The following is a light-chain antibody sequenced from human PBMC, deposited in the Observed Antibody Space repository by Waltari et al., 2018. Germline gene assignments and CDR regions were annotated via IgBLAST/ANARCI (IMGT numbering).Light chain of an antibody. CDR3: QQRSDWPPH. Sequence: EIVLTQSPATLSLSPGERATLSCRASQSVSSYLGWYQQTPGQAPRLLIYDASNRATGIPARFSGSGSGTDFTLTISSLEPEEFAVYYCQQRSDWPPHFGQGTRLEMK. CDR2: DAS. V-gene: IGKV3-11*01. CDR1: QSVSSY. J-gene: IGKJ5*01.